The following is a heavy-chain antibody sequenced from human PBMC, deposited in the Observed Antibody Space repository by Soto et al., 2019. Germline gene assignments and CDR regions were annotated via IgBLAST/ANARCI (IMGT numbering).Heavy chain of an antibody. CDR2: ISAYNGNT. CDR1: GYTFTSYG. J-gene: IGHJ5*02. V-gene: IGHV1-18*01. Sequence: ASVKVSCKASGYTFTSYGISWVRQAPGQGLEWMGWISAYNGNTNYAQKLQGRVTMTTDTSTSTAYMELRSLRSDDTAVYYCARAIVVVPPAEGVSWFDPWGQGTLVTVSS. D-gene: IGHD2-2*01. CDR3: ARAIVVVPPAEGVSWFDP.